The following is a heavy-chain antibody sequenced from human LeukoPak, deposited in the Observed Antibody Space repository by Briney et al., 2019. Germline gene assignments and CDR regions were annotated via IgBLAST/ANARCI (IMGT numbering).Heavy chain of an antibody. D-gene: IGHD3-10*01. CDR2: ISAYNGNT. CDR3: ARGISGSYYWRNYYYYMDV. CDR1: GYTFTSYG. J-gene: IGHJ6*03. Sequence: ASVKVSCKASGYTFTSYGISWVRQAPGQGLEWMGWISAYNGNTNYAQKLQGRGTMTTDTSTSTAYMELRSLRSDDTAVYYCARGISGSYYWRNYYYYMDVWGKGTTVTVSS. V-gene: IGHV1-18*01.